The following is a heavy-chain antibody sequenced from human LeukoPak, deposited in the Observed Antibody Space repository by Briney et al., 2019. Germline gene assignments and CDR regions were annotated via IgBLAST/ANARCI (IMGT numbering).Heavy chain of an antibody. V-gene: IGHV3-30*02. CDR1: GYSFTSYW. CDR2: IRYDGSNK. Sequence: GESLKISCKGSGYSFTSYWIGWVRQAPGKGLEWVAFIRYDGSNKYYADSVEGRFTISRDNSKNTLYLQMNSLRAEDTAVYYCAKDWGKGYGSGSYYTDYYYYMDVWGKGTTVTISS. D-gene: IGHD3-10*01. CDR3: AKDWGKGYGSGSYYTDYYYYMDV. J-gene: IGHJ6*03.